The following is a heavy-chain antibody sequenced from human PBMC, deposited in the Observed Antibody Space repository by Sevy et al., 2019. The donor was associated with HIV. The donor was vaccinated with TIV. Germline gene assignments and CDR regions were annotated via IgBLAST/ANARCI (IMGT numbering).Heavy chain of an antibody. V-gene: IGHV3-9*01. J-gene: IGHJ6*02. CDR1: GFTFDDYA. Sequence: GGSLRLSCAASGFTFDDYAMHWVRQAPGKGLEWVSGISWNSGSIGYADSVKGRFTISRDNAKNSLYLQMNSLRAEDTALYYCAKDIGYCSGGSCYIYGMYVWGQGTTVTVSS. CDR2: ISWNSGSI. D-gene: IGHD2-15*01. CDR3: AKDIGYCSGGSCYIYGMYV.